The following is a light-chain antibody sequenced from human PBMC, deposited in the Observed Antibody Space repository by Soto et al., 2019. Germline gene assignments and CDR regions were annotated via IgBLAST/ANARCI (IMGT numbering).Light chain of an antibody. V-gene: IGKV3-15*01. Sequence: EIVMTQSPATLSVSPGERATLSCRASQSVSSNLDWYQQKPGQAPRLLIYGASTRATGIPARFSGSGSGTEFTFTISRLQSEDIAVFYCQQYNNWPPTWTFGQVTKVEIK. CDR2: GAS. CDR3: QQYNNWPPTWT. CDR1: QSVSSN. J-gene: IGKJ1*01.